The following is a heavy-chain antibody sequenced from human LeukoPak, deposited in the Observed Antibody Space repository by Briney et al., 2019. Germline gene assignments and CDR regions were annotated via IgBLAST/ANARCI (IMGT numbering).Heavy chain of an antibody. D-gene: IGHD6-19*01. Sequence: PGGSLRLSCAASGFTFDDYAMHWVRQAPGKGVEWVSGISWNSGSIGYADSVKGRFTISRDNAKNSLYLQMNSLRAEDTAVYYCARFAIAVAGTPKMGYYFDYWGQGTLVTVSS. J-gene: IGHJ4*02. V-gene: IGHV3-9*01. CDR3: ARFAIAVAGTPKMGYYFDY. CDR1: GFTFDDYA. CDR2: ISWNSGSI.